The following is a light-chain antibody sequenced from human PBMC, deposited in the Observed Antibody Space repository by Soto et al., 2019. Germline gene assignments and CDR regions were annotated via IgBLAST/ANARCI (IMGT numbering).Light chain of an antibody. J-gene: IGLJ1*01. V-gene: IGLV2-14*03. Sequence: QSALTQPASVSGSPGQSITISCTGTSSDVGGYNSVSWYQHHPGKAPKLMIYNVSNRPSGVSSRFSGSKSGNTASQTISGLQAEDEADYYCSSYTTSSTYVFATGTKVTVL. CDR3: SSYTTSSTYV. CDR2: NVS. CDR1: SSDVGGYNS.